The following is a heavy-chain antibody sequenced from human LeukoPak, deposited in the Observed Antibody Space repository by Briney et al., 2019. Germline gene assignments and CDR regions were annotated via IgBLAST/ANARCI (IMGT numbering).Heavy chain of an antibody. CDR3: ARASWGSAVVLAATASDF. D-gene: IGHD2-15*01. V-gene: IGHV3-74*01. CDR1: GFTFSNYW. CDR2: INPDGSTT. J-gene: IGHJ4*02. Sequence: PGGSLRLSCAASGFTFSNYWMHWVRQDPGKGLVWVSFINPDGSTTNYADSVKGRFTISRDNAKNSLYLQMNSLRAEDTAVYYCARASWGSAVVLAATASDFWGQGTLVTVSS.